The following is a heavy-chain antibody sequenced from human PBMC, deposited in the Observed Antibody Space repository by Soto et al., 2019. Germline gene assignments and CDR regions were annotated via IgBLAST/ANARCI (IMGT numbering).Heavy chain of an antibody. CDR3: AKERTPKWELPNHFDY. V-gene: IGHV3-30*18. CDR1: GFTFSSYG. Sequence: QVQLVESGGGVVQPGRSLRLSCAASGFTFSSYGMHWVRQAPGKGLEWVAVISYDGSNKYYADSVKGRFTISRDNSKNTLYLQMNSLRAEDTAVYYCAKERTPKWELPNHFDYWGQGTLVTVSS. CDR2: ISYDGSNK. J-gene: IGHJ4*02. D-gene: IGHD1-26*01.